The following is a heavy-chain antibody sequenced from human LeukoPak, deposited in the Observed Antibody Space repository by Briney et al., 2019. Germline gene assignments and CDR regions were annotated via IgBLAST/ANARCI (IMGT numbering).Heavy chain of an antibody. D-gene: IGHD3-10*01. J-gene: IGHJ3*01. CDR2: IEQDGSEK. CDR1: RFSFSSYW. CDR3: AREDYYGSGNYVAWGGAFDV. Sequence: GGSLRLSCEASRFSFSSYWMTWVRQAPGKGLEWVANIEQDGSEKYYVDSVKGRFTISRDNAKISVFLQMNSLRAEDTAVYYCAREDYYGSGNYVAWGGAFDVWGRGTKVTVSS. V-gene: IGHV3-7*01.